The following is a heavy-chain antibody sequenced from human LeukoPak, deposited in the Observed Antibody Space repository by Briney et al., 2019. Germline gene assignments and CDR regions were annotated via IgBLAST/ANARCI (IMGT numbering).Heavy chain of an antibody. J-gene: IGHJ6*03. CDR2: IYTSGST. CDR1: GGSISSYY. CDR3: ARESESRSSWYGIYYYYYMDV. V-gene: IGHV4-4*07. Sequence: SETLSLTCTVSGGSISSYYWSWIRQPAGKGLEWIGRIYTSGSTNYNPSLKSRIIMSVDTSKNQFSLKLSSVTAADTAVYYCARESESRSSWYGIYYYYYMDVWGKGTTVTVSS. D-gene: IGHD6-13*01.